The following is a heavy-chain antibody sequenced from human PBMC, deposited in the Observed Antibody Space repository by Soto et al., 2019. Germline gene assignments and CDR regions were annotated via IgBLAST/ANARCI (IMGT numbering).Heavy chain of an antibody. V-gene: IGHV3-23*01. D-gene: IGHD6-13*01. J-gene: IGHJ5*02. CDR1: GFTFSSYA. CDR2: ISGSGGST. Sequence: AGGSLRLSCAASGFTFSSYAMSWVRQAPGKGLEWVSAISGSGGSTYYADSVKGRFTISRDNSKNTLYLQMNSLRAEDTAVYYCAKDSLPYSSSWYNWFDPWGQGTLVTVSS. CDR3: AKDSLPYSSSWYNWFDP.